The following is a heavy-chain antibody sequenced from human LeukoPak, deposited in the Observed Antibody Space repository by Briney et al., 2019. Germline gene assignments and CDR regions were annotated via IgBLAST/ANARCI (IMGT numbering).Heavy chain of an antibody. D-gene: IGHD3-9*01. V-gene: IGHV3-48*03. J-gene: IGHJ6*02. CDR3: ARDSRRYSMSQLNFYHYGMDV. Sequence: NPGGSLRLSCAASGFSFTSYEINWVRQAPGKGLEWISYISSSDTTIYYADSVKGRFTISRDNAKNSLYLQMNSLRAEDTAVYYCARDSRRYSMSQLNFYHYGMDVWGQGTTVTVSS. CDR2: ISSSDTTI. CDR1: GFSFTSYE.